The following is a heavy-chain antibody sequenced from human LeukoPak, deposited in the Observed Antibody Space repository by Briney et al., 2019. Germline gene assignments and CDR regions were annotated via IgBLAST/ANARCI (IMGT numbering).Heavy chain of an antibody. CDR1: GYTFTGYY. V-gene: IGHV1-2*02. J-gene: IGHJ4*02. CDR2: INPNSGGT. D-gene: IGHD3-10*01. CDR3: MVRGVMGGSYFDY. Sequence: EASVKVSFKASGYTFTGYYMHWVRQAPGQGLEWMGWINPNSGGTNYAQKFQGRVTMTRDTSISTAYMELSRLRSDDTAVYYCMVRGVMGGSYFDYWGQGTLVTVSS.